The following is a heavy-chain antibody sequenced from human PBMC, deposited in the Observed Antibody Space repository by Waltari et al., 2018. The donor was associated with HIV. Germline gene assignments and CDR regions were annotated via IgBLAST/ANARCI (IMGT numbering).Heavy chain of an antibody. CDR1: GYTFTNYG. CDR2: ISAYNGNT. J-gene: IGHJ4*02. CDR3: ARVQLIMVTFGGDFAPQFFEY. Sequence: QVQLVQSGDEVKKPGASVKVSCKTSGYTFTNYGITWVRQAPGEGLEWRGWISAYNGNTNFAQRFQGRVTMTTDTSTSTAYMELRSLRSDDTAVFYCARVQLIMVTFGGDFAPQFFEYWGQGTLVTVSS. V-gene: IGHV1-18*01. D-gene: IGHD3-16*01.